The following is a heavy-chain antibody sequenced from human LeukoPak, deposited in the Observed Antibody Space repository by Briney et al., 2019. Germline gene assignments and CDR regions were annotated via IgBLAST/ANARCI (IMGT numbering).Heavy chain of an antibody. CDR3: AGNYYVEYFDI. D-gene: IGHD3-10*02. Sequence: GGSLRLSCAASGFTISSNYMSWVRQAPGEGLEWVSVIYSGGSTYYADALKGRFTTSRDNSKNTLHLQMNSLRAEDTAVYYCAGNYYVEYFDIWGQGTMVTVSS. V-gene: IGHV3-66*02. J-gene: IGHJ3*02. CDR2: IYSGGST. CDR1: GFTISSNY.